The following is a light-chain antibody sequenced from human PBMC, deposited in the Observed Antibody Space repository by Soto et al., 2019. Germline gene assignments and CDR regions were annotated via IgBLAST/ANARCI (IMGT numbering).Light chain of an antibody. V-gene: IGLV6-57*01. Sequence: NFMLTQPHSVSESPGKTVIISCTRSSGSIASNSVQWYQQRPGSSPTTVIYEDNQRPSGVPDRFSGSIDSSSNSASLTISGLETEDEADYCCQSYDATNQVFGGGTKLTVL. CDR3: QSYDATNQV. CDR2: EDN. CDR1: SGSIASNS. J-gene: IGLJ3*02.